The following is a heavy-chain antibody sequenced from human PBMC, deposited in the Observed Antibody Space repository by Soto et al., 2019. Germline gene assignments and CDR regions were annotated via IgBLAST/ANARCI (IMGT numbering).Heavy chain of an antibody. Sequence: GGSLRLSCAASGFTFSDYYMSWIRQAPGKGLEWVSYISSSSSYTNYADSVKGRFTISRDNAKNSLYLQMNSLRAEDTAVYYCARSLADRRGSPEAILDYWGQGTLVTVSS. CDR3: ARSLADRRGSPEAILDY. CDR1: GFTFSDYY. V-gene: IGHV3-11*06. J-gene: IGHJ4*02. CDR2: ISSSSSYT. D-gene: IGHD3-16*01.